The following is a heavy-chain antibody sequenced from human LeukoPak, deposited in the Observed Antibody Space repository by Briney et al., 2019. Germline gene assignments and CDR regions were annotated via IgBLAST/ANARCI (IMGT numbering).Heavy chain of an antibody. CDR1: GGSISSGGYY. CDR3: ARDTGRSGACSSTSCYSI. J-gene: IGHJ4*02. Sequence: SQTLSLTCTVSGGSISSGGYYWSWIRQHPGKGLEWIGYIYYSGSTYYNPSLKSQVTISVDTSKNQFSLKLSSVTAADTAVYYCARDTGRSGACSSTSCYSIWGQGTLVTVSS. CDR2: IYYSGST. D-gene: IGHD2-2*01. V-gene: IGHV4-31*01.